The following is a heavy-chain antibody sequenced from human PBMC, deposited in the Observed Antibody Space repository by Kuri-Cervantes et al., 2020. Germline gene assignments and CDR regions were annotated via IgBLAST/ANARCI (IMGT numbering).Heavy chain of an antibody. Sequence: SETLSLTCAVSGGSIRSSNWWSWVRQPPGKGLEWIGEIYHTGSTNYNPSLKSRVTISVDKSENQFSLRVSSLTAADTAVYYCARELGVERLDPWGQGALVTVSS. CDR3: ARELGVERLDP. CDR1: GGSIRSSNW. CDR2: IYHTGST. V-gene: IGHV4-4*02. D-gene: IGHD3-10*01. J-gene: IGHJ5*02.